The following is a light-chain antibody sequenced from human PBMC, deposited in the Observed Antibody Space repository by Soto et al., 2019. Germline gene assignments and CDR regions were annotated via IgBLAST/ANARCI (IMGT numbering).Light chain of an antibody. Sequence: IQITHSPSSVSASVLYIVTITFRASQGISSWLAWYQQKPGKAPKLLIYAASTLQSGVPSRFSGSGSGTDFTLTISCLQSEDFATYYCQKYYSYPLNFGGGTKVDIK. CDR1: QGISSW. CDR3: QKYYSYPLN. V-gene: IGKV1-8*01. CDR2: AAS. J-gene: IGKJ4*01.